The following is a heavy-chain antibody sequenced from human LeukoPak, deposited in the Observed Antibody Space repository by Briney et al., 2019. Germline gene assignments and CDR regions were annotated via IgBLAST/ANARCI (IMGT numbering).Heavy chain of an antibody. V-gene: IGHV3-23*01. CDR3: AKDGGYNNLFDL. CDR2: LSDSGVNT. D-gene: IGHD1-14*01. CDR1: GFSVTNNY. J-gene: IGHJ5*02. Sequence: GGSLPVSRAVSGFSVTNNYMSWVRQAPGKGLEWVSTLSDSGVNTHYADSVKGRFTISRDNSKTTLYLQMNSLRVEDTAVYYCAKDGGYNNLFDLWGQGTLV.